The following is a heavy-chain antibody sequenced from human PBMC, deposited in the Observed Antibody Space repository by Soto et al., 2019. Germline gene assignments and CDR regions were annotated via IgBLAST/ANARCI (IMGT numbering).Heavy chain of an antibody. V-gene: IGHV3-64D*06. J-gene: IGHJ4*02. CDR2: ISPNGGST. Sequence: GGSLKLSCAASGFTFGSRGMNWVRQAPGKGLEFVAGISPNGGSTYYADSVKGRSTVSRDNSKNTLYLQMRSLGPEDTALYYCVKLTDYWGQGTLVTVSS. CDR3: VKLTDY. D-gene: IGHD3-9*01. CDR1: GFTFGSRG.